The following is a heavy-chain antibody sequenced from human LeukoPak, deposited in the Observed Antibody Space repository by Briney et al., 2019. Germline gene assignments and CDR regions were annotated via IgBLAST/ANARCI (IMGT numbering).Heavy chain of an antibody. Sequence: PGGTLRLSCAASGFTFSSYGMSWVRQAPGKGLEWVSAISGSGGSTYYADSVKGRFTISRDNSKNTLYLQMNSLRAEDTAVYYCASGEDIVVVVAARIAYWGQGTLVTVSS. D-gene: IGHD2-15*01. CDR2: ISGSGGST. CDR1: GFTFSSYG. V-gene: IGHV3-23*01. CDR3: ASGEDIVVVVAARIAY. J-gene: IGHJ4*02.